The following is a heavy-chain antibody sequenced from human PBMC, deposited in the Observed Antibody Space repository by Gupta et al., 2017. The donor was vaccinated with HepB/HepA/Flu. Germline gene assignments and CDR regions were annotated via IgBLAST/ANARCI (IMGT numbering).Heavy chain of an antibody. CDR1: GYSFNKSW. CDR3: ARHEGKVGVTCYFPP. V-gene: IGHV5-51*01. J-gene: IGHJ1*01. CDR2: IYPGDLDT. D-gene: IGHD1-26*01. Sequence: EGEGGEKGGEVKTTGEAVKISCKGSGYSFNKSWIAWVRQMPGKGLEWMGFIYPGDLDTRYNPSFQIPFPLSLDQSISPTYFQFNRLKASYTATYYCARHEGKVGVTCYFPPSGQGTLVTVSS.